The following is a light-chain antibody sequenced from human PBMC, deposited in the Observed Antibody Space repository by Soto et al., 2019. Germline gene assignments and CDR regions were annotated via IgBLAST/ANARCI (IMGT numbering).Light chain of an antibody. V-gene: IGLV1-40*01. J-gene: IGLJ1*01. Sequence: QSVLTQPPSVSGAPGQRVTISCTGSNSNIGAGYDVHWYQQLPGTAPKLLIYGNSNRPSGVPDRSSGSKSVTSASLAITGLQAEDEADYYCQSYDSSLSGSVFGTGTKVTVL. CDR1: NSNIGAGYD. CDR3: QSYDSSLSGSV. CDR2: GNS.